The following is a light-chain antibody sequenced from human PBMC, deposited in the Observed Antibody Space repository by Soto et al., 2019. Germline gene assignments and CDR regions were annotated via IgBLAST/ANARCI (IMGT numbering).Light chain of an antibody. CDR1: QSVSSN. Sequence: EIVMTQSPATLSVSPGERATLSCRASQSVSSNLAWYQQKPGQAPRLLIYGASTRATGIPARFSGSGYGTEFTLTISSLQSEDFAVHYCQQYNNWPTYPTFCQGTKLEIK. J-gene: IGKJ2*01. CDR2: GAS. CDR3: QQYNNWPTYPT. V-gene: IGKV3-15*01.